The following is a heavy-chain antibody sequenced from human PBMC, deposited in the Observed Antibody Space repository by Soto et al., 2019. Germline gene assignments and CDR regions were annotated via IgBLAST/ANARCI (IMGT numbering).Heavy chain of an antibody. CDR1: GNTLTDYS. J-gene: IGHJ3*02. CDR2: INAGNGVT. CDR3: ARDHCHGGTCFDDSFDI. Sequence: QVQFVQSGAEVKKPGASVKVSCKPSGNTLTDYSLHWVRQAPGLRLEWMGWINAGNGVTRYSQKFQGRVTITRDTSASTAYMELSSLRSEDTAVYYCARDHCHGGTCFDDSFDIWGQGTMVTVSS. V-gene: IGHV1-3*01. D-gene: IGHD2-15*01.